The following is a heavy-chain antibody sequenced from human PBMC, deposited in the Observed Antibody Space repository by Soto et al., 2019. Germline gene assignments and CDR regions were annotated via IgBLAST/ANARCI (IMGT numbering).Heavy chain of an antibody. CDR1: GGSISSESFY. V-gene: IGHV4-39*07. Sequence: SETLSLTCSVSGGSISSESFYWSWVRQHPGKGLEWIGEISHGGNTNYNPSLNSRATISLDKSNNQFSLSLSFVTAADTALYYCATKTVAVAGLDWGHGTPVTVSS. CDR2: ISHGGNT. CDR3: ATKTVAVAGLD. D-gene: IGHD6-13*01. J-gene: IGHJ4*01.